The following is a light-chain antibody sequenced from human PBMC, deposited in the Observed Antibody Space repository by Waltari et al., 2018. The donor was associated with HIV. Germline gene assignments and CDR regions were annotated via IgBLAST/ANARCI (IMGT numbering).Light chain of an antibody. CDR3: QQFDDWEYT. CDR2: GTS. CDR1: KNVNRDY. V-gene: IGKV3-20*01. Sequence: VLTQSPGSLSLSPGDSVSLSCRPSKNVNRDYLAWYQQRRGQPPTLLVSGTSVRAPGVPDRFSGSGSGTVFTLTINRLEPEDFTTYLCQQFDDWEYTFGQGTHL. J-gene: IGKJ2*01.